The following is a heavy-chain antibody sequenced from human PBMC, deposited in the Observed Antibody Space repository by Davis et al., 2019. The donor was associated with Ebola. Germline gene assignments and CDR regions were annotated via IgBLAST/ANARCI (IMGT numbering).Heavy chain of an antibody. Sequence: GESLKISCATSGLIFSSCDMHWVRQAPGKGLEWVAFIRYDASIEYYADSVKGRFTISRDRSKNTLYLQMNSLRAEDTAVYYCARDQERIKYYDILTGYYMGGMDVWGKGTTVTVS. D-gene: IGHD3-9*01. J-gene: IGHJ6*04. CDR2: IRYDASIE. CDR3: ARDQERIKYYDILTGYYMGGMDV. V-gene: IGHV3-30*02. CDR1: GLIFSSCD.